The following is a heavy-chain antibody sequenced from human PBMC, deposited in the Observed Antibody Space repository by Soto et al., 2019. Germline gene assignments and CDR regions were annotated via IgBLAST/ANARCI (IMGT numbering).Heavy chain of an antibody. J-gene: IGHJ6*02. CDR1: GFSFNTYY. CDR3: ARDWPDTYCGGDCPLGYYYHGMDV. CDR2: INPSNGFT. V-gene: IGHV1-46*02. D-gene: IGHD2-21*02. Sequence: QVQLVQSGAELKKPGASVSLSCKASGFSFNTYYIPWVRQSPGEGLQWMGVINPSNGFTSYPPKFQGRVSMTADMPTTAVYLELSSLISEDTAVYFCARDWPDTYCGGDCPLGYYYHGMDVWGQGTAVTVSS.